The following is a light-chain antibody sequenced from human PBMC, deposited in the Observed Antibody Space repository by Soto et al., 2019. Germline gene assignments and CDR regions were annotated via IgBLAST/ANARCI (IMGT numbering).Light chain of an antibody. V-gene: IGKV3-20*01. CDR3: QQFSSYPLT. CDR1: QTFRNNY. Sequence: EFVLTQSPGTLSLSPGERATITCRASQTFRNNYLAWYQQKPGQAPRLRIYAAPSRATGIPDRFSGGGSGTDFTLTISRLEPEDFAVYYCQQFSSYPLTFGGGTKVDIK. J-gene: IGKJ4*01. CDR2: AAP.